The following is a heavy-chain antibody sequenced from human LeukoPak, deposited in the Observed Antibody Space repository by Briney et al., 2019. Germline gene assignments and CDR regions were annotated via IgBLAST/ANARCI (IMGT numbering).Heavy chain of an antibody. CDR3: ARGDGIAAAVDY. V-gene: IGHV4-59*12. CDR1: GGSFSGYY. D-gene: IGHD6-13*01. Sequence: SETLSLTCAVYGGSFSGYYWSWIRQPPGKGPEWIGYIYYSGSTNYNPSLKSRVTISVDTSKNQFSLKLSSVTAADTAVYYCARGDGIAAAVDYWGQGTLVTVSS. CDR2: IYYSGST. J-gene: IGHJ4*02.